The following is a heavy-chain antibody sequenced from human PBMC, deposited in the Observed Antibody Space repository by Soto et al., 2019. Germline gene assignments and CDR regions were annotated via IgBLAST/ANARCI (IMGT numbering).Heavy chain of an antibody. CDR2: IIPIFGTA. CDR3: ARESLEDLIVGAFYY. J-gene: IGHJ4*02. V-gene: IGHV1-69*01. CDR1: GGTFSSYA. Sequence: QVQLVQSGAEVQKPGSSVKVSCKASGGTFSSYAISWVRQAPGQGLEWMGGIIPIFGTANYAQKFQGRVTSTADESTSTAYMELSSLRSEDTAVYYCARESLEDLIVGAFYYWGQGTLVTVSS. D-gene: IGHD1-26*01.